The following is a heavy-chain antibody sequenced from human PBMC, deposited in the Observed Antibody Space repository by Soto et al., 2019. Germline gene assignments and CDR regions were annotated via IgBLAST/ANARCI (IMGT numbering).Heavy chain of an antibody. V-gene: IGHV1-18*04. Sequence: GPGVKKPGASVKVSCQASGYTFTSHGISWVRQAPGQGLEWLGWISAYNGNKKYAEKVQDRVTMTTDTSASTAYMELRSLTSDDRAVYYWGRAGGEFGKIFVGYVYGGQGPLVPVS. CDR1: GYTFTSHG. D-gene: IGHD3-3*01. CDR3: GRAGGEFGKIFVGYVY. CDR2: ISAYNGNK. J-gene: IGHJ4*02.